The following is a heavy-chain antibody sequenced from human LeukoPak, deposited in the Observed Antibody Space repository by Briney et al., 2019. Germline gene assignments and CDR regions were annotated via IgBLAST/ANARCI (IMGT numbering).Heavy chain of an antibody. CDR1: GFMFDSYP. D-gene: IGHD4-17*01. CDR3: VRDVDYAFDY. CDR2: VRTRGDPT. Sequence: GGSLRLSCAASGFMFDSYPMNWVRQPPGKGMEWLSNVRTRGDPTSYADSVRGRFTISRDNAKKSLFLQINSLRVEDTAVYFCVRDVDYAFDYWGQGVLSSSPQ. J-gene: IGHJ4*02. V-gene: IGHV3-48*01.